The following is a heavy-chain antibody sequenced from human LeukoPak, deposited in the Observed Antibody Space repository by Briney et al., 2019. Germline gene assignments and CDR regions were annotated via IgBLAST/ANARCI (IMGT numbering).Heavy chain of an antibody. D-gene: IGHD2-15*01. J-gene: IGHJ4*02. CDR2: INPSGGST. CDR1: GGTFITYA. CDR3: ARDLGIVVVVAATPGVDY. V-gene: IGHV1-46*01. Sequence: ASVKVSCKASGGTFITYAISWVRQAPGQGLEWMGIINPSGGSTSYAQKFQGRVTMTRDTSTSTVYMELSSLRSEDTAVYYCARDLGIVVVVAATPGVDYWGQGTLVTVSS.